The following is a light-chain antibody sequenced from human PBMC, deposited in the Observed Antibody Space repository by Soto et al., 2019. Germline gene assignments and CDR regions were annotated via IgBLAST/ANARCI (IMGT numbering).Light chain of an antibody. V-gene: IGLV1-40*01. CDR2: GNN. J-gene: IGLJ1*01. CDR1: SSNIGAGYD. CDR3: QSYDRSLSGYV. Sequence: QSVLTQPPSVSGAPGQRVTISCTGGSSNIGAGYDVHWYQQLPGTAPKLLIYGNNNRPSGVPDRFSGSKSGTSASLAISGLQADDDADYYCQSYDRSLSGYVFGAGTKLTVL.